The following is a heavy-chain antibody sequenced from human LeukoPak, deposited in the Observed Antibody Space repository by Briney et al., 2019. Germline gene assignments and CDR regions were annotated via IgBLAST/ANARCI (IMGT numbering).Heavy chain of an antibody. Sequence: PSETLSLTCTVSGGSISSYYWSWIRQPPGKGLEWIGYIYYSGSTYYNPSLKSRVTISVDTSKNQFSLKLSSVTAADTAVYYCARHGYSNEEFDYWGQGTLVTVSS. V-gene: IGHV4-59*08. J-gene: IGHJ4*02. D-gene: IGHD4-23*01. CDR1: GGSISSYY. CDR3: ARHGYSNEEFDY. CDR2: IYYSGST.